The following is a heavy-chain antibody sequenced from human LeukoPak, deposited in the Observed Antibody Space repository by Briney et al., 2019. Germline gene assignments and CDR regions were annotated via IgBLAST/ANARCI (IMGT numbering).Heavy chain of an antibody. Sequence: GGSLRLSCAASGFTFSSYSMTWVRRAPGKGLEWVSSISSSSYIYYADSAKGRFTISRGNAKNSLYLQMNSLRAEDTAVYYCARDDEPYYDFWSGSKTLDYWGQGTLVTVSS. CDR3: ARDDEPYYDFWSGSKTLDY. D-gene: IGHD3-3*01. V-gene: IGHV3-21*01. CDR2: ISSSSYI. CDR1: GFTFSSYS. J-gene: IGHJ4*02.